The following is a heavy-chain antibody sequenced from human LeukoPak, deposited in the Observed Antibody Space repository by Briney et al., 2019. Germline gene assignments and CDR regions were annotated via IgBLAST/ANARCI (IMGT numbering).Heavy chain of an antibody. Sequence: PGRSLRLYCAASGFTFSSYGIHWVRQAPGKGLEWVAAIAYDGSNKYYADSVKGRFTNSRDNSKKTLYLQMNSLRAEDTAVYYCARDQGVVVHGKYHYYGMDVWGQGTTVTVSS. V-gene: IGHV3-30*03. CDR1: GFTFSSYG. CDR3: ARDQGVVVHGKYHYYGMDV. D-gene: IGHD3-22*01. CDR2: IAYDGSNK. J-gene: IGHJ6*02.